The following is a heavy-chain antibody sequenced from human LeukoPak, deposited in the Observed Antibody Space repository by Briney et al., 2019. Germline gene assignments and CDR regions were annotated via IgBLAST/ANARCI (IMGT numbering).Heavy chain of an antibody. Sequence: PSQTLSLTCTVSGGSISSGDYYWSWIRQPPGKGLEWIGYIYYSGSTYYNPSLKSRVTISVDTSKNQFSLKLSSVTAADTAVYYCARDYDSSGYPNWFDPWGQGTLVTVSS. CDR1: GGSISSGDYY. V-gene: IGHV4-30-4*01. CDR2: IYYSGST. D-gene: IGHD3-22*01. CDR3: ARDYDSSGYPNWFDP. J-gene: IGHJ5*02.